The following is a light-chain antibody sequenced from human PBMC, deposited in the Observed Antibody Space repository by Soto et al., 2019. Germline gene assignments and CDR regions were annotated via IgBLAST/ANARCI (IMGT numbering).Light chain of an antibody. Sequence: QSVLTQPPSVSGAPGQRVTISCTGSSSNIGPGYDVHWYQHLPGTAPKLLIYSNTNRPSGVPDRFPGSRSGTSASLAITGLQAEDEADYYCQSYDTSLSGSVFGTGTKVTVL. CDR3: QSYDTSLSGSV. J-gene: IGLJ1*01. CDR1: SSNIGPGYD. CDR2: SNT. V-gene: IGLV1-40*01.